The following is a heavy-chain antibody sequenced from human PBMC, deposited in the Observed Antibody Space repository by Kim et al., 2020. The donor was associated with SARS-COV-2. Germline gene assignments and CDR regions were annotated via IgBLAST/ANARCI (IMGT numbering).Heavy chain of an antibody. CDR3: ALDRAGYHWYLNY. Sequence: YAGSVRGRFTVSRDNSRNTVDLQLSRLRGEDTAVYYCALDRAGYHWYLNYWGQGVPVTVSS. D-gene: IGHD2-2*03. J-gene: IGHJ4*02. V-gene: IGHV3-23*05.